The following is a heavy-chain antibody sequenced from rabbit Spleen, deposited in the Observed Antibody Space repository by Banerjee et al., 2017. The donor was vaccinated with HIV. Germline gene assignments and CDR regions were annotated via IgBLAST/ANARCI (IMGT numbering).Heavy chain of an antibody. CDR2: INTYTGKP. J-gene: IGHJ4*01. V-gene: IGHV1S45*01. CDR1: GFSFSDRDV. Sequence: QEQLVESGGGLDKPEGSLTLAFKASGFSFSDRDVMCWVRQAPGKVLQWIACINTYTGKPVSATWPKGRFTISRTSSTTVTLQMTSLTAADTATYFCARDLASVVGWNFNLWGPGTLVTVS. CDR3: ARDLASVVGWNFNL. D-gene: IGHD3-1*01.